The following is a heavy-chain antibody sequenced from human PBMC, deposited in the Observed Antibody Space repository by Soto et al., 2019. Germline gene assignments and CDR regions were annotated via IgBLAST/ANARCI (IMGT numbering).Heavy chain of an antibody. CDR1: GFSFSDYA. J-gene: IGHJ4*02. CDR2: ITGSGGST. CDR3: ATPSIYDSSGYPHFDY. V-gene: IGHV3-23*01. Sequence: GGSLRLSCAASGFSFSDYAMTWVRQPPGMGLEWVSSITGSGGSTYYADSVKGRFIISRDNSKNTLYLQMNSLGAEDTAVYYCATPSIYDSSGYPHFDYWGQGTLVTVSS. D-gene: IGHD3-22*01.